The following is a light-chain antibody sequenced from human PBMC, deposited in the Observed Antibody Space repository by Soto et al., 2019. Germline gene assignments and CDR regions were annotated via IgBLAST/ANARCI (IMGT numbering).Light chain of an antibody. Sequence: DIVMTQSPLSLPVTPGEPASISCRYSQSLLHKSGYNYLHWYLQKPGQSPQLLIYWGSNRASGVPDRFSGSGSGTDFTLKISRVEAEDVGVYYCMQSLQTPPYTFGQGTKLEIK. CDR2: WGS. V-gene: IGKV2-28*01. CDR1: QSLLHKSGYNY. J-gene: IGKJ2*01. CDR3: MQSLQTPPYT.